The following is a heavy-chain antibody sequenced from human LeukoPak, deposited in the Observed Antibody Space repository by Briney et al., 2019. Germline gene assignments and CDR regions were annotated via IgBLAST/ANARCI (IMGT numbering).Heavy chain of an antibody. CDR2: ISYDGTNK. V-gene: IGHV3-30-3*01. D-gene: IGHD2-2*01. J-gene: IGHJ4*02. CDR1: GFTFSSYA. Sequence: GRSLRLSCAASGFTFSSYAIHWVRQAPGKGLEWVAVISYDGTNKYYADSVKGPFTISRDNSKNTLYLQMNSLRAEDTAVYYCARAPNGVYCTSSSCHLDYWGQGTLVTVSS. CDR3: ARAPNGVYCTSSSCHLDY.